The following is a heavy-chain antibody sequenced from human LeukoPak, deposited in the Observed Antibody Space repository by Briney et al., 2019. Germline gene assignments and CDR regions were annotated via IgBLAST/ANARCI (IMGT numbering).Heavy chain of an antibody. D-gene: IGHD3-10*01. CDR3: AREGLNMVRGVIPKEAWGWFDP. V-gene: IGHV4-59*01. J-gene: IGHJ5*02. CDR2: IYSSGST. Sequence: PSETLSLTCTVSGDSISSYYWSWIRQPPGKGLEWIGYIYSSGSTNYNPSLKSRVTMSVDTSKNQFSLKLSSVTAADTAVYYYAREGLNMVRGVIPKEAWGWFDPWGQGTLVTVSS. CDR1: GDSISSYY.